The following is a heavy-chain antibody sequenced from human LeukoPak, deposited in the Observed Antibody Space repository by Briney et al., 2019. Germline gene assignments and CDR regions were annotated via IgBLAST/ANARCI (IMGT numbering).Heavy chain of an antibody. D-gene: IGHD3-16*02. CDR3: AKDPQDYVWGSYRSAPDY. V-gene: IGHV3-48*01. Sequence: GGSLRLSCAASGFIFSSYSMNWVRQALGEGLEWVSYISSLSGTIYYADSVKGRFTISRDNSKNTLYLQMNSLRAEDTAVYYCAKDPQDYVWGSYRSAPDYWGQGTLVTVSS. CDR1: GFIFSSYS. J-gene: IGHJ4*02. CDR2: ISSLSGTI.